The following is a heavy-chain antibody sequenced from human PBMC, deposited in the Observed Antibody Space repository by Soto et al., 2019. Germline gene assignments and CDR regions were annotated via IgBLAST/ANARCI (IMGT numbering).Heavy chain of an antibody. CDR1: GYSFTSYA. CDR3: ARCGCDYFMVVDY. Sequence: QVQLVQSGAEVKKPGASVKVSCKASGYSFTSYAVHWVRQAPGQRLEWMGWINGGHGNTKYSQKLQGRVTITRDTVASTAYMELSSLREEDTAVYFGARCGCDYFMVVDYLGQGTLGTGSS. V-gene: IGHV1-3*01. CDR2: INGGHGNT. J-gene: IGHJ4*02. D-gene: IGHD5-12*01.